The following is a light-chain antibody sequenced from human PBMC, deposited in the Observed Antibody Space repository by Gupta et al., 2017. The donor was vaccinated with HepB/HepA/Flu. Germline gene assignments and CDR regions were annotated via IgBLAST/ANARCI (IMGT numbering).Light chain of an antibody. Sequence: AIQMIQSPSSLSASVGDRVTITCRASQGIRDDLAWYQQKPGKPHKLLIYAASSLESGVPSRFSGSGSGTDFTLTISSLQPEDFATYYCLQDYNYLTFGQGTKLEIK. CDR2: AAS. CDR1: QGIRDD. V-gene: IGKV1-6*01. J-gene: IGKJ2*01. CDR3: LQDYNYLT.